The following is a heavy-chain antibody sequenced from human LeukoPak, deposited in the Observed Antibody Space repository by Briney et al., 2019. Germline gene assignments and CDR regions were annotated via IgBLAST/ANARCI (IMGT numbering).Heavy chain of an antibody. CDR2: IYYSGFT. D-gene: IGHD4-17*01. J-gene: IGHJ4*02. CDR3: ARGDYGDPLAALEAYFVY. V-gene: IGHV4-59*01. CDR1: GFTFSNAW. Sequence: GSLRLSCAASGFTFSNAWMSWVRQAPGKGLEWIGYIYYSGFTNYNPSLKSRVTISVDTSKNQFSLKLRSVTAADTALYYCARGDYGDPLAALEAYFVYWGQGTLVTVSS.